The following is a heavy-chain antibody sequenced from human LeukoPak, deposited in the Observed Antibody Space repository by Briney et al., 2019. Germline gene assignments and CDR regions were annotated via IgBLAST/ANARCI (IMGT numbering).Heavy chain of an antibody. V-gene: IGHV4-39*07. CDR1: GGSISSSSYY. J-gene: IGHJ4*02. Sequence: SETLSLTCTVFGGSISSSSYYWGWIRQPQGKGLEGIGSIYYSGSAYYNPSLKSRVTISVDTSKNQFSLKLSSVTAADTAVYYCARVGCSSTSCYTLDYWDQGTLVTVSS. CDR2: IYYSGSA. CDR3: ARVGCSSTSCYTLDY. D-gene: IGHD2-2*02.